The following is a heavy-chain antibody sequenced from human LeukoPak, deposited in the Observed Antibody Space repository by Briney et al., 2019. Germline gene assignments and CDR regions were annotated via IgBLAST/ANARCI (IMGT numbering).Heavy chain of an antibody. CDR1: GGSISSSNW. CDR2: IFHSGST. V-gene: IGHV4-4*02. D-gene: IGHD3-10*01. CDR3: ARDGRGSRSSWFDP. Sequence: SGTLSLTCAVSGGSISSSNWWSWVRQPPGKGLEWIGEIFHSGSTNYNPSLKSRVTISVDKSKNQFSLKLSSVTAADTAVYYCARDGRGSRSSWFDPWGQGTLVIVSS. J-gene: IGHJ5*02.